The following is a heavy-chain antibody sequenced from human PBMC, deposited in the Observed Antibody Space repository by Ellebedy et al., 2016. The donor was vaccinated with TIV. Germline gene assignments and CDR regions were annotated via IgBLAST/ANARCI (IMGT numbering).Heavy chain of an antibody. CDR1: GGSISSGGYY. V-gene: IGHV4-31*03. J-gene: IGHJ4*02. D-gene: IGHD3-22*01. CDR2: IYYSGST. Sequence: SETLSLTXTVSGGSISSGGYYWSWIRQHPGKGLEWIGYIYYSGSTYYNPSLKSRVTISVDTSKNQFSLKLSSVTAADTAVYYCARGPWDSSGLPFDYWGQGTLVTVSS. CDR3: ARGPWDSSGLPFDY.